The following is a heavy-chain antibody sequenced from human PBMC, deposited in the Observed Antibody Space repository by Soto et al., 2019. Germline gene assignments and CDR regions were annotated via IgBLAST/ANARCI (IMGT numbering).Heavy chain of an antibody. CDR3: AKARFDSRGTFFRVGFYDV. CDR1: GFPFSAYV. J-gene: IGHJ4*02. CDR2: ISGSGDTA. V-gene: IGHV3-23*04. D-gene: IGHD3-22*01. Sequence: VQLVESGGGVVHSGKSLRLSCVASGFPFSAYVMTWVRRAPGRGLEWISAISGSGDTAYYAESVKGRFTISRDNSRNTLYLKMNNLTVEDTAVYSCAKARFDSRGTFFRVGFYDVWGRGTLVTVST.